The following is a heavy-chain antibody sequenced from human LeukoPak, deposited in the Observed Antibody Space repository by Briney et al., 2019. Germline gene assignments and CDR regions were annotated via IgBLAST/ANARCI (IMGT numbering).Heavy chain of an antibody. CDR1: GYTFTSYY. D-gene: IGHD6-13*01. CDR2: INPSGGST. V-gene: IGHV1-46*01. Sequence: WASVKVSCKASGYTFTSYYMHWVRQAPGQGLEWMGIINPSGGSTSYAQKFQGRVTMTRDTSTSTVYMELSSLRSEDTAVYYCARDVGSSWYGDYYYGMDVWGQGTTVTVS. CDR3: ARDVGSSWYGDYYYGMDV. J-gene: IGHJ6*02.